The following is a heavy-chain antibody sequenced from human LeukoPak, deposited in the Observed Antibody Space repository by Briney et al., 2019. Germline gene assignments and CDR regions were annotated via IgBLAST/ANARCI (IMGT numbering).Heavy chain of an antibody. V-gene: IGHV4-39*01. CDR3: ARHPSGLGSGYYTDY. J-gene: IGHJ4*02. CDR2: IYYSGST. Sequence: SETLSLTCTVSGGSISSSSYYWGWIRQPPGKGLEWIGSIYYSGSTYYNPSLKSRVTISVDTSKNQFSLKLSSVTAADTAVYYCARHPSGLGSGYYTDYWGQGTLVTVSS. D-gene: IGHD3-3*01. CDR1: GGSISSSSYY.